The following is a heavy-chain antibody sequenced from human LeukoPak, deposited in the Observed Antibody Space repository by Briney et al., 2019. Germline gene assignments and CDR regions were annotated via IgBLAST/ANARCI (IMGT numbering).Heavy chain of an antibody. J-gene: IGHJ4*02. Sequence: PSETPSLTCTVSGGSISSSSYYWGWIRQPPGKGLEWIGSIYYSGSTYYNPSLKSRVTISVDTSKNQFSLKLSSVTAADTAVYYCARWVGTGTFDYWGQGTLVTVSS. V-gene: IGHV4-39*01. CDR3: ARWVGTGTFDY. CDR2: IYYSGST. D-gene: IGHD1-7*01. CDR1: GGSISSSSYY.